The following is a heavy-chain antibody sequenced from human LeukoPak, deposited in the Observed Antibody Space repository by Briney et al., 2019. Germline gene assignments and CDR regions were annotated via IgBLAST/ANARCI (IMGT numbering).Heavy chain of an antibody. D-gene: IGHD5-18*01. J-gene: IGHJ4*02. CDR2: ISYDGSNK. CDR1: GFTFSTYN. CDR3: TRCRDSYGSYTLFDY. V-gene: IGHV3-30-3*01. Sequence: GGSLRLSCAASGFTFSTYNMNWVRQAPGKGLEWVAVISYDGSNKYYADSVKGRFTISRDNSKNTLYLQMNSLRAEDTAVYYCTRCRDSYGSYTLFDYWGQGTLVTVSS.